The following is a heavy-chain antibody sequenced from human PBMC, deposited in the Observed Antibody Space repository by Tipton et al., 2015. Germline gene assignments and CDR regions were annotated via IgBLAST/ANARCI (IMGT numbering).Heavy chain of an antibody. CDR1: GGSVSSGSYY. CDR2: ISYTETS. D-gene: IGHD6-13*01. Sequence: TLSLTCTVSGGSVSSGSYYWSWIRQPPGKGLEWIGYISYTETSHYNASLKSRVTISIDTSKNQFSLKLSSVTAADTAVYFCARAQGSAAPFDYWGQGTLVTVSS. V-gene: IGHV4-61*01. J-gene: IGHJ4*02. CDR3: ARAQGSAAPFDY.